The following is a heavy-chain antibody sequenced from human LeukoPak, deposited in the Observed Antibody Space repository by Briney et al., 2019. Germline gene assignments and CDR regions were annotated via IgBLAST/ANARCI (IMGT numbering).Heavy chain of an antibody. CDR2: ISASAGTT. J-gene: IGHJ4*02. D-gene: IGHD6-13*01. CDR1: RFTFSNYA. CDR3: ARQTGAAAATGGYYFDY. Sequence: GGSLRLSCAASRFTFSNYAMTWVRQTPGKGLEWVSAISASAGTTYYADSVKGRFTISRDNAKNTLYLQMNSLRADDTAVYYCARQTGAAAATGGYYFDYWGQGTLVTVSS. V-gene: IGHV3-23*01.